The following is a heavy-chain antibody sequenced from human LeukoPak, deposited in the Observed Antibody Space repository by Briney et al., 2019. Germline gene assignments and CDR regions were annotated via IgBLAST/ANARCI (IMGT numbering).Heavy chain of an antibody. CDR1: GYSFTSHW. J-gene: IGHJ3*02. D-gene: IGHD6-13*01. CDR3: ARLYLPYTSAWYGSAFDI. V-gene: IGHV5-51*01. Sequence: GESLKISCKGSGYSFTSHWIAWVRQMPGKGLEWMGIIYPGGSNTRYSPSFQGQVTISADKTITTAYLQWSSLKASDIAMYYCARLYLPYTSAWYGSAFDIWGQGTMVTVSS. CDR2: IYPGGSNT.